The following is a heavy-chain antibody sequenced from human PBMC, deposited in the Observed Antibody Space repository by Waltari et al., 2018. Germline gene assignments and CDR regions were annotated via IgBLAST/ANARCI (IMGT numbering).Heavy chain of an antibody. D-gene: IGHD2-2*02. V-gene: IGHV1-24*01. CDR3: ATTTAVALPAARPGWCDP. CDR1: GYTLTELS. J-gene: IGHJ5*02. Sequence: QVQLVQSGAEVKKPGASVKVSCKVSGYTLTELSMYWVRQAPGKGLEWMGGLDPYDGQIIHAQSCKGRVAMTADTCADTADMALRSLRAEDTTVYYCATTTAVALPAARPGWCDPWGQGTLVTVSS. CDR2: LDPYDGQI.